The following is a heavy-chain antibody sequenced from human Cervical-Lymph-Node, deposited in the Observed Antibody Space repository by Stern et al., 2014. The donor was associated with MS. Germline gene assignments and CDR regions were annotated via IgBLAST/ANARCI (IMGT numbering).Heavy chain of an antibody. D-gene: IGHD6-19*01. J-gene: IGHJ4*02. CDR3: ARDLSGWASLDY. Sequence: VQLVESGGGVVQPGRSLRLSCAASGFTFSSYGMHWVRQAPGKGLEWVAVIWHDGSKESSADSVRGRFTISRDNSKNTLYLQMDSLTAEDTGVYYCARDLSGWASLDYWGQGTQVSVSS. CDR1: GFTFSSYG. V-gene: IGHV3-33*01. CDR2: IWHDGSKE.